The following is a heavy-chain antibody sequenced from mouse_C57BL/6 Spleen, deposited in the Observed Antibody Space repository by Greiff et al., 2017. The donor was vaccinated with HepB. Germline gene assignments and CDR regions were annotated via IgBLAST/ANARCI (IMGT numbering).Heavy chain of an antibody. Sequence: EVQLVESGGGLVQPGGSLKLSCAASGFTFSDYYMYWVRQTPEKRLEWVAYISNGGGSTYYPDTVKGRFTISRDNAKNTLYLQMSRLKSEETAMYYCARHYYYGSRGYFDVWGTGTTVTVSS. CDR1: GFTFSDYY. J-gene: IGHJ1*03. V-gene: IGHV5-12*01. D-gene: IGHD1-1*01. CDR2: ISNGGGST. CDR3: ARHYYYGSRGYFDV.